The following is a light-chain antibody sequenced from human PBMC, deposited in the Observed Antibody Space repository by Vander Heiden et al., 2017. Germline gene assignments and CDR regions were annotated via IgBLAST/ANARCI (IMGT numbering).Light chain of an antibody. CDR1: QSVLLSSNNKNF. V-gene: IGKV4-1*01. CDR2: WAS. J-gene: IGKJ1*01. CDR3: QQYYSSPWK. Sequence: DIVMTQFPDSLAVSLGERATINCKSSQSVLLSSNNKNFLSWYQQKPGQSPKLLIYWASTRESGVPDRFTGSGSGTDFTLTISSLQAEDVAVYYCQQYYSSPWKVGQGTKVEIK.